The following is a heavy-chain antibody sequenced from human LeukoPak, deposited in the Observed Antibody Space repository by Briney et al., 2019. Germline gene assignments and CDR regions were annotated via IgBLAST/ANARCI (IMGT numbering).Heavy chain of an antibody. CDR3: AKDIAQQLAFDY. D-gene: IGHD6-13*01. CDR2: ISWNSGSI. J-gene: IGHJ4*02. CDR1: GFTFDDYA. V-gene: IGHV3-9*01. Sequence: PGGSLRLSCAASGFTFDDYAMHWVRHAPGKGLEWVSGISWNSGSIGYADSVKGRFTISRDNAKNSLYLQMNSLRAEDTALYYCAKDIAQQLAFDYWGQGTLVTVSS.